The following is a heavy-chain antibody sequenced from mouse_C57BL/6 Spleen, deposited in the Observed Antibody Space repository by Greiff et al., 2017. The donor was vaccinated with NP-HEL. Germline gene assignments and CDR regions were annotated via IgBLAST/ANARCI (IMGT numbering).Heavy chain of an antibody. D-gene: IGHD2-3*01. V-gene: IGHV1-80*01. CDR2: IYPGDGDT. Sequence: VQLQQSGAELVKPGASVKISCKASGYAFSSYWMNWVKQRPGKGLEWIGQIYPGDGDTNYNGKFKGKATLTADKSSSTAYMQLSSLTSEDSAVYFCARFYDGYSAWFADWGQGTLVTVSA. CDR1: GYAFSSYW. CDR3: ARFYDGYSAWFAD. J-gene: IGHJ3*01.